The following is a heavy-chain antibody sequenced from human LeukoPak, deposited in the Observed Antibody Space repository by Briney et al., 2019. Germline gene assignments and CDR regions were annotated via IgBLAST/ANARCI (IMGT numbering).Heavy chain of an antibody. V-gene: IGHV3-21*01. Sequence: GGSLRLSCAASGFTFSSYSMNWVRQAPGKGLEWVSSITSSSSYIYYADSVKGRFTISRDNARNSLSLQMNSLRAEDTAVYYCARYRFVVGATDSFDIWGQGTMVTVSS. D-gene: IGHD1-26*01. CDR1: GFTFSSYS. CDR2: ITSSSSYI. J-gene: IGHJ3*02. CDR3: ARYRFVVGATDSFDI.